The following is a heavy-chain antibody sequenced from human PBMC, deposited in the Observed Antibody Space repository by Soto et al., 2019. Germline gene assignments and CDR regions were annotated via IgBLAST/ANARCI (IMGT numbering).Heavy chain of an antibody. J-gene: IGHJ5*02. CDR1: GYTFTSYY. CDR3: ARVGAAAGTSSWFDP. D-gene: IGHD6-13*01. V-gene: IGHV1-46*01. Sequence: GASVKVSCTASGYTFTSYYMHWVRHAPGQGLEWMGIINPSGGSTSYAQKFQGRVTMTRDTSTSTVYMELSSLRSEDTAVYYCARVGAAAGTSSWFDPWGQGTLVTVSS. CDR2: INPSGGST.